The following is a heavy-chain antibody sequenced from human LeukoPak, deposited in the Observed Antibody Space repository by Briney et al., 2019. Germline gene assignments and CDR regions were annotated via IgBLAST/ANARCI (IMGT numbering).Heavy chain of an antibody. CDR3: ARELWSYYDTLTGQGGAFDI. D-gene: IGHD3-9*01. Sequence: GGSLRLSCAASGFTFSSYGMHWVRQAPGKGLEWVPYIGSGGSRTIYYADSVKGRFTVSRDNAKNSLYLQMNSLRAEDTAVYYCARELWSYYDTLTGQGGAFDIWGQGTMVTVSS. CDR2: IGSGGSRTI. J-gene: IGHJ3*02. CDR1: GFTFSSYG. V-gene: IGHV3-48*04.